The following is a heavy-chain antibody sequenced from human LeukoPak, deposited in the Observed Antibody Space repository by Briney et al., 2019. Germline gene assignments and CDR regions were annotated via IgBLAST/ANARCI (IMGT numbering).Heavy chain of an antibody. CDR1: GFGFTTYW. D-gene: IGHD1-26*01. J-gene: IGHJ4*02. CDR2: ISSSSSYI. V-gene: IGHV3-21*01. Sequence: GESLRLSCAASGFGFTTYWMNWVRQAPGKGLEWVSSISSSSSYIYYADSVKGRFTISRDNAKNSLYLQMNSLRAEDTAVYYCARVVGATDYWGQGTLVTVSS. CDR3: ARVVGATDY.